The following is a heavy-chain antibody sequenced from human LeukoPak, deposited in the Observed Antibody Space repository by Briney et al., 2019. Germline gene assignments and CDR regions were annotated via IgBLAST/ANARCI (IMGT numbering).Heavy chain of an antibody. D-gene: IGHD1-26*01. J-gene: IGHJ4*02. CDR2: ISSIGST. V-gene: IGHV4-59*01. Sequence: SETLSLTCTVSGGSINNYYWTWIRQPPGKGLEWIGYISSIGSTTYNPSLKSRVTISVDTSKNQFSLKVNSVTTADTAVYYCARQRGSYAFDSWGQGTLVTVSS. CDR1: GGSINNYY. CDR3: ARQRGSYAFDS.